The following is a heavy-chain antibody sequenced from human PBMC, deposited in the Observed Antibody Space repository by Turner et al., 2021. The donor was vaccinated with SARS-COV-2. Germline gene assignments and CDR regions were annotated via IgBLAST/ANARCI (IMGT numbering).Heavy chain of an antibody. J-gene: IGHJ4*02. Sequence: EVQLVESGGGLVKPGGSLRLSCPASGFTCSSYSMNWVRQAPENGLEWVSSISSSSSNIDYADSVKGRFTITRDNAKNSLELQMNTLRAEYTAGYYCAPVCSSTSGRDYWGQGTLVTVSS. D-gene: IGHD2-2*01. CDR3: APVCSSTSGRDY. V-gene: IGHV3-21*01. CDR1: GFTCSSYS. CDR2: ISSSSSNI.